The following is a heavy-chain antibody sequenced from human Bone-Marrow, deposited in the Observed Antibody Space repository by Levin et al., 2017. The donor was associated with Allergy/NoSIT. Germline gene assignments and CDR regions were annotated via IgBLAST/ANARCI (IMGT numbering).Heavy chain of an antibody. CDR2: ISGSGGST. CDR3: AKGRKASIMGSSSSASPFDY. V-gene: IGHV3-23*01. D-gene: IGHD6-6*01. CDR1: GFTFSSYA. J-gene: IGHJ4*02. Sequence: GGSLRLSCAASGFTFSSYAMSWVRQAPGKGLEWVSAISGSGGSTYYADSVKGRFTISRDNSKNTLYLQMNSLRAEDTAVYYCAKGRKASIMGSSSSASPFDYWGQGTLVTVSS.